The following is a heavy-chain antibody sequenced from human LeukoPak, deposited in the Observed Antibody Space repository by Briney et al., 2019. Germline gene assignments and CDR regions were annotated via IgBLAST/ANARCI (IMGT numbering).Heavy chain of an antibody. Sequence: PGGSLRLSCAASGFTFSSYGMHWVRQAPGKGLEWVAFIRYDGSNKYYADSVKGRFTISRDNSKNTLYLQMNSLRAEDTAVYYCARRARSGNRMYSSSWYRWDYFDYWGQGTLVTVSS. CDR3: ARRARSGNRMYSSSWYRWDYFDY. D-gene: IGHD6-13*01. CDR1: GFTFSSYG. CDR2: IRYDGSNK. V-gene: IGHV3-30*02. J-gene: IGHJ4*02.